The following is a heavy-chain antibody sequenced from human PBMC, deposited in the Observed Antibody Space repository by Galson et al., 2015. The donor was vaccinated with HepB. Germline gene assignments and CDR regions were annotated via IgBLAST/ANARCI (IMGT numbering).Heavy chain of an antibody. CDR3: ARSRKLGGDYYYYGMDV. V-gene: IGHV3-33*01. CDR2: IWYDGSNK. D-gene: IGHD3-10*01. Sequence: SLRLSCAASGFTFSSYGMHWVRQAPGKGLEWVAVIWYDGSNKYYADSVKGRFTISRDNSKNTLYLQMNSLRAEDTAVYYCARSRKLGGDYYYYGMDVWGQGTTVTVSS. CDR1: GFTFSSYG. J-gene: IGHJ6*02.